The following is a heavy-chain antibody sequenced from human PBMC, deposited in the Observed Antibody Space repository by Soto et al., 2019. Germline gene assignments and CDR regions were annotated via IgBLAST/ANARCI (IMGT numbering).Heavy chain of an antibody. J-gene: IGHJ4*02. V-gene: IGHV1-3*01. CDR1: GYTFTSYG. CDR2: INAGYGKA. Sequence: WASVKVSCKASGYTFTSYGIHWVRQAPGQRLEWTGWINAGYGKAKYSEKFQGRVTITRDASASTAYMELSSLRSEDTAVYYCARGQGSSSPFAATSYFDYWGQGTLVTVSS. CDR3: ARGQGSSSPFAATSYFDY. D-gene: IGHD6-13*01.